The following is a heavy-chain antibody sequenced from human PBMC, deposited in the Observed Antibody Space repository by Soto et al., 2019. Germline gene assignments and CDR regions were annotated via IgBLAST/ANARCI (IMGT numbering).Heavy chain of an antibody. D-gene: IGHD6-19*01. CDR1: GFTFSSYG. Sequence: PGGSLRLSCAASGFTFSSYGMHWVRQAPGKGLEWVAVISYDGSNKYYADSVKGRFTISRDNSKNTLYLQMNSLRAEDTAVYYCAAPFIVAGTPPFDYWGQGTLVTVSS. J-gene: IGHJ4*02. CDR2: ISYDGSNK. V-gene: IGHV3-30*03. CDR3: AAPFIVAGTPPFDY.